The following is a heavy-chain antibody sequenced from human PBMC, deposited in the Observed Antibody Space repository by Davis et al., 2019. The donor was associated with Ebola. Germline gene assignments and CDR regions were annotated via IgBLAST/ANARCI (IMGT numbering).Heavy chain of an antibody. D-gene: IGHD6-6*01. CDR1: GFTVTSYS. Sequence: GESLKISCAASGFTVTSYSMNWVRQAPGKGLEWVSSISSSSSYIYYADSVKGRFTISRDNAKNSLYLQMNSLRAEDTAVYYCARSSIAARPGYYYGMDVWGQGTTVTVSS. CDR2: ISSSSSYI. J-gene: IGHJ6*02. CDR3: ARSSIAARPGYYYGMDV. V-gene: IGHV3-21*01.